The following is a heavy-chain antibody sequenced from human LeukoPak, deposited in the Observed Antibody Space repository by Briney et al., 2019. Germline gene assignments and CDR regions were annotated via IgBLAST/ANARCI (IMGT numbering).Heavy chain of an antibody. CDR2: IYPGDSDT. V-gene: IGHV5-51*01. CDR1: GYSFTSYW. D-gene: IGHD3-9*01. J-gene: IGHJ4*02. CDR3: ARLYHILPGLVPYYFDY. Sequence: GESLKISCKGSGYSFTSYWIGWVRQMPGKSLEWMGIIYPGDSDTRYSPSFQGQVTISADQSISTAYLQWSSLKASDTAMYYCARLYHILPGLVPYYFDYWGQGTLVSVSS.